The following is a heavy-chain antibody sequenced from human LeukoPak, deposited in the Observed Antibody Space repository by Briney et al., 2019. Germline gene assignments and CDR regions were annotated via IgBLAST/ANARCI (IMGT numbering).Heavy chain of an antibody. V-gene: IGHV4-30-4*01. CDR1: GGSISSGDYY. Sequence: SETLSLTCIVSGGSISSGDYYWSWIRQPPGKGLEWIGYIYYSGSTYYNPSLKSRVTISVDTSKNQFSLKLSSVTAADTAVYYCARDSSGYQDFDYWGQGTLVTVSS. D-gene: IGHD3-22*01. CDR3: ARDSSGYQDFDY. J-gene: IGHJ4*02. CDR2: IYYSGST.